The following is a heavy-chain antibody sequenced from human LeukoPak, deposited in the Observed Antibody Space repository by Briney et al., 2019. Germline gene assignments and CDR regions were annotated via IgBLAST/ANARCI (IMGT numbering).Heavy chain of an antibody. Sequence: GASVKVSCKASGYTFTSYYMHWVRQAPGQGLEWMGIINPSGGSTSYVQKFQGRVTMTRDTSTSTVYMELSSLRSEDTAVYYCARDQGPLTGYYKDKGRTFDYWGQGTLVTVSS. D-gene: IGHD3-9*01. J-gene: IGHJ4*02. CDR1: GYTFTSYY. CDR2: INPSGGST. V-gene: IGHV1-46*01. CDR3: ARDQGPLTGYYKDKGRTFDY.